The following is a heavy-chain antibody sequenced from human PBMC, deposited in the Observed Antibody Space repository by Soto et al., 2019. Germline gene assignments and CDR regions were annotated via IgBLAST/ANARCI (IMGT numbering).Heavy chain of an antibody. V-gene: IGHV3-11*06. CDR1: GFTFSDYY. CDR3: AKASGRVTKRFDS. J-gene: IGHJ4*02. D-gene: IGHD4-17*01. Sequence: GGSLRLSCAASGFTFSDYYMTWIRQAPGKGLEWVSYISSSVSYTNYADSAKGRFTISRDNAKNSVYLQMNSLGAADTAVYYCAKASGRVTKRFDSWGQGTLVTVSS. CDR2: ISSSVSYT.